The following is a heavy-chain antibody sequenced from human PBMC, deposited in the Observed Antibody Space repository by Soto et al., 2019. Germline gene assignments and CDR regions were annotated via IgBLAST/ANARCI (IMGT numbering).Heavy chain of an antibody. CDR3: ARDALLLWFGELPCSFDY. D-gene: IGHD3-10*01. CDR1: GDSVSSNSAA. V-gene: IGHV6-1*01. Sequence: SQTLSLPCAISGDSVSSNSAAWNWIRQSPSRGLEWLGRTYYRSKWYNDYAVSVKSRITINPDTSKNQFSLQLNSVTPEDTAVYYCARDALLLWFGELPCSFDYWGQGTLVTVSS. J-gene: IGHJ4*02. CDR2: TYYRSKWYN.